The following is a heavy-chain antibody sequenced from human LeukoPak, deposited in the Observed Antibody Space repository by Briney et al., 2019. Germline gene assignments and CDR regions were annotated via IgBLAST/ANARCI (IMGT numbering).Heavy chain of an antibody. CDR2: IYYSGST. CDR1: GGTISSYY. D-gene: IGHD4-17*01. Sequence: SETLSLTCTASGGTISSYYWSWIRQPPGKGLEWIGYIYYSGSTNYNPSLKSRVTLSVDTSKNQFSLKLKSVTAADTAVYYCAGSYGDYMVFDYWGQGTLVTVSS. V-gene: IGHV4-59*01. J-gene: IGHJ4*02. CDR3: AGSYGDYMVFDY.